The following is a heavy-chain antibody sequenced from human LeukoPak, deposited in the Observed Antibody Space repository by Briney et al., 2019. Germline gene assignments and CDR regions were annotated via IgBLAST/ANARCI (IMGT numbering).Heavy chain of an antibody. V-gene: IGHV3-21*01. CDR2: ISSSSSYI. Sequence: GGSLRLSCAASGFTFSSYSMNWVRQAPGKGLEWVSSISSSSSYIYYADSVKGRFTISRDNAKNSLYLQMNSLRAEDTAVYYCARDYPSYSSGWEFFDYWGRGTLVTVSS. J-gene: IGHJ4*02. D-gene: IGHD6-19*01. CDR3: ARDYPSYSSGWEFFDY. CDR1: GFTFSSYS.